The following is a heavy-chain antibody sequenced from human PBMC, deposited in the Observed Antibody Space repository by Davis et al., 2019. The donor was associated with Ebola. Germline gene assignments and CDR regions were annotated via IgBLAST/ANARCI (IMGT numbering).Heavy chain of an antibody. CDR3: AKESRRRGDYAGAFDI. Sequence: GGSLRLSCAASGFDGFTFSSYDMHWVRQAPGKGLEWVAIISYDGSNKDYADSVKGRFTISRDNSKNTVNLQMISLRPEDTAVYYCAKESRRRGDYAGAFDIWGQGTMVTVSP. D-gene: IGHD4-23*01. V-gene: IGHV3-30*18. CDR1: GFDGFTFSSYD. J-gene: IGHJ3*02. CDR2: ISYDGSNK.